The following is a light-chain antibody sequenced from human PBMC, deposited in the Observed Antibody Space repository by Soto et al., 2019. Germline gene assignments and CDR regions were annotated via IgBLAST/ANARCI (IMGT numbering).Light chain of an antibody. CDR3: QQYSDSVGT. J-gene: IGKJ1*01. V-gene: IGKV3-20*01. CDR2: AAS. Sequence: IVLTQSPVTLSLSPGARATLSCRASQSVSSDYLAWYQQRPGQAPRLIIYAASSRATGIPDRFSGSGSGTDFTLTISRLEPEDFEVYYCQQYSDSVGTFGQGTKVDIK. CDR1: QSVSSDY.